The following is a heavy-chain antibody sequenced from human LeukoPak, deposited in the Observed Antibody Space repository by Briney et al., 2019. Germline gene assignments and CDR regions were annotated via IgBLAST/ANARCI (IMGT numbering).Heavy chain of an antibody. CDR1: GYTFSNYG. CDR3: ARHSGSGWQALGY. V-gene: IGHV1-18*04. Sequence: ASVKVSCKASGYTFSNYGISWVRQAPGLGLEWMGWTSYDGNTNYAQKFQDRVTMTTDTSTTTAYMELRSLGSDDTAVYYCARHSGSGWQALGYWGQGTLVTVSS. D-gene: IGHD6-19*01. CDR2: TSYDGNT. J-gene: IGHJ4*02.